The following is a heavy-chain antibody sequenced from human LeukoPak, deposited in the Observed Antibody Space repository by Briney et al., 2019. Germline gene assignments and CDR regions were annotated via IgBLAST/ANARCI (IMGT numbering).Heavy chain of an antibody. Sequence: PRGSLRLSCAASGFTVSSNYMSWVRQAPGKGLEWVSVIYSGGSTYYADSVKGRFTISRDNSKNTLYLQMNSLRAEDTAVFYCARADYGSYFDYWGQGTLVTVSS. CDR2: IYSGGST. CDR1: GFTVSSNY. J-gene: IGHJ4*02. V-gene: IGHV3-66*01. CDR3: ARADYGSYFDY. D-gene: IGHD4-17*01.